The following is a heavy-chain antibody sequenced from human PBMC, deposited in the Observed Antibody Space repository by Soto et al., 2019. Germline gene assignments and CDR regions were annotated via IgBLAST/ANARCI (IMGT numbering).Heavy chain of an antibody. CDR1: GFILSNFG. D-gene: IGHD1-26*01. J-gene: IGHJ4*02. V-gene: IGHV3-30*18. CDR2: MSSDGIKK. CDR3: AKVGDVYNSFFDF. Sequence: GGSLRLSCAGSGFILSNFGMHWVRQAPGKGPEWVAVMSSDGIKKYYADSVKGRFTVSRDNAKNTLFLQMNSLRVDETAVYYCAKVGDVYNSFFDFWGQGALVTVSS.